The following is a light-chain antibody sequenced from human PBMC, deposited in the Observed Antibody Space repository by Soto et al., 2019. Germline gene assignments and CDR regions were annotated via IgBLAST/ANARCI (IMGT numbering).Light chain of an antibody. CDR1: QSVLYSSNNKNY. Sequence: EIVVTQPPDSLAVSLGERATINCKSSQSVLYSSNNKNYLAWYQQKPRQPPKLLIYWASTRESGVPDRFSGSGSGTDFTLTISSLQAEDVAVYYCQQYYNTPLTFGGGTKVDNK. J-gene: IGKJ4*01. CDR3: QQYYNTPLT. CDR2: WAS. V-gene: IGKV4-1*01.